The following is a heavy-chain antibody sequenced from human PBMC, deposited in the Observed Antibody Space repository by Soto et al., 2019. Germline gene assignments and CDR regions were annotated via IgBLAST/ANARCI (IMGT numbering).Heavy chain of an antibody. Sequence: SETLSLTCTVSGGSISSYYWSWIRQPPGKGLEWIGYIYYSGSTNYNPSLKSRVTISVDTSKNQFSLKLSSVTAADTAVYYCARQVNSYDYIWGSYRQYYYMDVWGKGTTVTVSS. V-gene: IGHV4-59*08. CDR3: ARQVNSYDYIWGSYRQYYYMDV. J-gene: IGHJ6*03. CDR2: IYYSGST. CDR1: GGSISSYY. D-gene: IGHD3-16*02.